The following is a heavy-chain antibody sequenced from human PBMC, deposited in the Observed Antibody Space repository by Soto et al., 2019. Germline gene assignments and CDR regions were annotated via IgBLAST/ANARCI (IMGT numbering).Heavy chain of an antibody. D-gene: IGHD3-10*01. CDR3: ARSTPGNPFDI. CDR1: GFSFTSYT. CDR2: ISAGGRSI. J-gene: IGHJ3*02. Sequence: EVQLVESGGGLVKPGGSLRVSCAASGFSFTSYTMNWVRQAPGKGLEWVASISAGGRSIYYADSLKGRSTVSRDNAKSSLYLQMNSLRAEVMVVHYCARSTPGNPFDIWGQGTMVTVSS. V-gene: IGHV3-21*01.